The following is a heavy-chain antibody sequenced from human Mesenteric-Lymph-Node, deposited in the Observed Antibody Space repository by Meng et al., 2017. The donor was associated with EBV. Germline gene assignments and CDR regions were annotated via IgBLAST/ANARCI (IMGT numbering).Heavy chain of an antibody. CDR3: GGGYISGVPDFDY. V-gene: IGHV4-34*02. CDR2: INHRRDT. J-gene: IGHJ4*02. D-gene: IGHD3-10*01. CDR1: GGSFSGFY. Sequence: QMQLLPWGAGLLKPSETLSFPCAVSGGSFSGFYWSWIRQSPGKGLEWIGEINHRRDTNYHPSLKSRVTISLDASKNQFSLKLTSVTAADTAVYYCGGGYISGVPDFDYWGQGTLVTVSS.